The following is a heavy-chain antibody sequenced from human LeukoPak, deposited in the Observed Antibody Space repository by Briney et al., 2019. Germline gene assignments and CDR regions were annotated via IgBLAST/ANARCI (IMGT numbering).Heavy chain of an antibody. CDR1: GYTFTSYG. CDR2: ISAYNGNT. D-gene: IGHD3-3*01. J-gene: IGHJ4*02. Sequence: ASVKVSCKASGYTFTSYGISWVRQAPGQGLEWMGWISAYNGNTNYAQKLQGRVTITTDTSTSTAYMELRSLRSDDTAVYYCARDHYYDFWSGYFPGYWGQGTLVTVSS. V-gene: IGHV1-18*01. CDR3: ARDHYYDFWSGYFPGY.